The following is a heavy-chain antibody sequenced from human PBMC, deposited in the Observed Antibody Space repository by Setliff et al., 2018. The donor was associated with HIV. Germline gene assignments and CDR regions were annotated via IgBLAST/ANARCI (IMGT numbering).Heavy chain of an antibody. V-gene: IGHV1-2*06. Sequence: ASVKVSCKASGYTFTGYYIHWVRQAPGPGLQWMGRINPNIGSTNYAQNFQGRATMTRDTSVNKAFMELSNLRSDDTAVYYCARDYRTTDSFSSGYMDVWGKGITVTVSS. CDR1: GYTFTGYY. D-gene: IGHD3-9*01. J-gene: IGHJ6*03. CDR3: ARDYRTTDSFSSGYMDV. CDR2: INPNIGST.